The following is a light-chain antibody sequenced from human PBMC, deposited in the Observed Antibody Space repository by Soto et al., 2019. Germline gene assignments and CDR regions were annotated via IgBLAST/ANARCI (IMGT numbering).Light chain of an antibody. J-gene: IGLJ1*01. CDR3: SSYTSSSTLVV. V-gene: IGLV2-14*01. CDR2: DVS. CDR1: SSDVGGYNY. Sequence: SVLPQPASLYGSPGQSITISCTGTSSDVGGYNYVSWYQQHPGKAPKLMIYDVSNRPSGVSNRFSGSKSGNTASLTISGLQAEDEADYYCSSYTSSSTLVVFGTGTKVTVL.